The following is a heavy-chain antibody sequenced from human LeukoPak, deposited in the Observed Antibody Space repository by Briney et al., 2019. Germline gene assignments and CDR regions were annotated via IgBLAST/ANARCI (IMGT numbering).Heavy chain of an antibody. Sequence: ASVTVSCKVSGYTLTLLSMHWVRHAPGKGLGRMGGFDPEDGETIYAQKFQGRVTMTEDTPTDTAYMELSSLRSEDTAVYYCATALDIVATPGNYWGQGTLVTVSS. CDR1: GYTLTLLS. D-gene: IGHD5-12*01. CDR2: FDPEDGET. V-gene: IGHV1-24*01. J-gene: IGHJ4*02. CDR3: ATALDIVATPGNY.